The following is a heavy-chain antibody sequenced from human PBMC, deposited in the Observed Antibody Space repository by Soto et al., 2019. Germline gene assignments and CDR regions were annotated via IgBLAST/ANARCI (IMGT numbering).Heavy chain of an antibody. CDR1: GGFLSESY. J-gene: IGHJ5*02. D-gene: IGHD3-16*01. CDR2: INHVGGT. V-gene: IGHV4-34*01. Sequence: SETLSLTCAVYGGFLSESYWTWIRQPPGKGLEWIGEINHVGGTNYNPSLKSRVTMSVDTSQNQFSLWLISVTAADTAMYFCVRIRYQLPSSVLWLEPWGQGASATVSS. CDR3: VRIRYQLPSSVLWLEP.